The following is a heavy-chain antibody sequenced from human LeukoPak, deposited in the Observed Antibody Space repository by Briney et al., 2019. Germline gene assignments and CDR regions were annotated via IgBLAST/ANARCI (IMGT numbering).Heavy chain of an antibody. CDR2: IRGSGDTT. CDR3: ARGASARQDF. CDR1: GFTFSTYA. V-gene: IGHV3-23*01. J-gene: IGHJ4*02. D-gene: IGHD2-2*01. Sequence: GGSLRLSCAASGFTFSTYAMHWVRQAPGKGLEWVSAIRGSGDTTYYTDSVKGRFTISRDSAKNTLYLQMDGLRADDTAVYYCARGASARQDFWGQGTLVTVSS.